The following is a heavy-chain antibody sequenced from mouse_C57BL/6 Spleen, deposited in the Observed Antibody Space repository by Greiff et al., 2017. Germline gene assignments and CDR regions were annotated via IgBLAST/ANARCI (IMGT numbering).Heavy chain of an antibody. J-gene: IGHJ2*01. D-gene: IGHD1-1*01. V-gene: IGHV5-12*01. Sequence: EVKLMESGGGLVQPGGSLKLSCAASGFTFSDYSMYWVRQTPETRLEWVAYISNGGGSTYYPDTVKGRFTISRDNAKNTLYLQMSRLKSEDTAMYYCARGYYGRDCFAYWGQVTTLTVSS. CDR3: ARGYYGRDCFAY. CDR1: GFTFSDYS. CDR2: ISNGGGST.